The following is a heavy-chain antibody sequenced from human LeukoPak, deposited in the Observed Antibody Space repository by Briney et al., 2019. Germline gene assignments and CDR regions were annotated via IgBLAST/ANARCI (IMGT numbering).Heavy chain of an antibody. J-gene: IGHJ4*02. CDR3: ARAMVSSGYYY. D-gene: IGHD3-22*01. V-gene: IGHV4-31*03. CDR1: GGSISSGGYY. Sequence: PSQTLSLTCTVSGGSISSGGYYWSWIRQHPGTGLEWIGYIYYSGGTYYNPSLKSRVTISVDTSKNQFSLKLSSVTAADTAVYYCARAMVSSGYYYWSQGTLVTVSS. CDR2: IYYSGGT.